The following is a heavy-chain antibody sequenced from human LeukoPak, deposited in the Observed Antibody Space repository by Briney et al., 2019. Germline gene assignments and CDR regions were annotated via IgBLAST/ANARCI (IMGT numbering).Heavy chain of an antibody. Sequence: SETLSLTCTVSGGSISSYYWSWIRQPAGKGLEWIGRIYTSGSTNYNPSLKSRVTMSVDTSKNQFSLKLSSVTAADTAVYYCARETVPAIAAPRGLNYWGQGTLVTVSS. CDR3: ARETVPAIAAPRGLNY. V-gene: IGHV4-4*07. D-gene: IGHD6-13*01. CDR2: IYTSGST. J-gene: IGHJ4*02. CDR1: GGSISSYY.